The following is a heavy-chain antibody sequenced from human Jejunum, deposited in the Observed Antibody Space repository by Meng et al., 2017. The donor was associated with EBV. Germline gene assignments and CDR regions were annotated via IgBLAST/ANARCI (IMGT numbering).Heavy chain of an antibody. Sequence: QGQRGQSGAEVKQPWASVRVSCKASGYTFTGYFIHWVRQAPGQGLEWMGRINPNSGGTSYTQKFQGRVTMTRDTSITTAYMELSRLGSDDTAVYYCARDYSDSSRQGYWGQGTLVTVSS. V-gene: IGHV1-2*06. CDR2: INPNSGGT. D-gene: IGHD3-22*01. J-gene: IGHJ4*02. CDR1: GYTFTGYF. CDR3: ARDYSDSSRQGY.